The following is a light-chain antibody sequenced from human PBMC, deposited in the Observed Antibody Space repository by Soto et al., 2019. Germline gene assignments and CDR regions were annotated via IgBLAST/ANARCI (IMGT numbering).Light chain of an antibody. J-gene: IGKJ3*01. CDR1: QGISSY. CDR2: GAS. V-gene: IGKV1-9*01. CDR3: QQFNGYPRT. Sequence: DIPLTQSPSFLSASVGDRVTITCRASQGISSYLAWYQQKPGKAPELLIYGASTLQSGVPSRFSGSGSGTEFTLTIRSLQPEDSATYYCQQFNGYPRTFGPGTKVDIQ.